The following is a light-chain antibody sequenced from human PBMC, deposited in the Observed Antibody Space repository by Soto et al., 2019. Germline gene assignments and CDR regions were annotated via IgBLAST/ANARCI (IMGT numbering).Light chain of an antibody. CDR1: QSVLYSSDNNNY. V-gene: IGKV4-1*01. Sequence: DIVMTQSPDSLAVSLGERATFNCKSSQSVLYSSDNNNYLAWYQQKPGQPPKLLIYWASTRESGVPDRFSGSGSGTDFTLTISSLQAEDVAVYYCQQYYSTPWTFGQGTKVDIK. J-gene: IGKJ1*01. CDR2: WAS. CDR3: QQYYSTPWT.